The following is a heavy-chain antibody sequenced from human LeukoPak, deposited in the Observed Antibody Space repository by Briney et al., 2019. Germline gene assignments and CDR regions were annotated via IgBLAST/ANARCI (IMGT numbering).Heavy chain of an antibody. Sequence: PSETLSLTCTVSGGSISSSSYYWGWIRQPPGKGLEWIGSIYYSGSTYYNPSLKSRVTISVDTSKNQFSLKLSSVTAADTAVYYCAGTIVVVPAAIYYFDYWGQGTLVTVSS. CDR3: AGTIVVVPAAIYYFDY. CDR1: GGSISSSSYY. V-gene: IGHV4-39*01. J-gene: IGHJ4*02. CDR2: IYYSGST. D-gene: IGHD2-2*02.